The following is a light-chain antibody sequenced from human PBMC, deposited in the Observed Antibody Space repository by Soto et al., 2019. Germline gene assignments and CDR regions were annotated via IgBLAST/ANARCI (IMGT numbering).Light chain of an antibody. J-gene: IGLJ1*01. Sequence: QSALTQPASVSGSPGQPITISCTGTSSDVGSFDSVAWYQHTPGKAPKLMIYDVSNRPSGVSSRFSGSKSGNTASLSISGLQTEDEANYYCSSFTTSSTLVFGTGTKLTVL. CDR1: SSDVGSFDS. CDR3: SSFTTSSTLV. CDR2: DVS. V-gene: IGLV2-14*01.